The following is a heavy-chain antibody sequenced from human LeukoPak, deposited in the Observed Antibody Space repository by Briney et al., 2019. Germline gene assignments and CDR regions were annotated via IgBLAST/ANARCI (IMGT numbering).Heavy chain of an antibody. CDR3: AKLGDYYDSSGYYTD. CDR2: IWYDGSNK. D-gene: IGHD3-22*01. J-gene: IGHJ4*02. V-gene: IGHV3-33*06. Sequence: PGGSLRLSCAASGFTFSSYGMHWVRQAPGKGLEWVAVIWYDGSNKYYGDSVKGRFTISRDNSKKTLYLQMNSLRVEDTAVYYCAKLGDYYDSSGYYTDWGQGTLVTVSS. CDR1: GFTFSSYG.